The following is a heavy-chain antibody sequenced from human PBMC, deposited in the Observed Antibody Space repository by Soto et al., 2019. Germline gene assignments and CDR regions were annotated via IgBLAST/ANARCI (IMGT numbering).Heavy chain of an antibody. V-gene: IGHV4-59*01. CDR3: ARDGIIRGWFDP. CDR2: IYYSGST. Sequence: QVQLQESGPGLVKPSETLSLTCTVSGGSISSYYWSWIRQPPGKGLEWIGYIYYSGSTNYNPSLKRRGTISVDTSKNQFSLKLSSVTAADTAVYYCARDGIIRGWFDPWGQGTLVTVSS. D-gene: IGHD1-26*01. J-gene: IGHJ5*02. CDR1: GGSISSYY.